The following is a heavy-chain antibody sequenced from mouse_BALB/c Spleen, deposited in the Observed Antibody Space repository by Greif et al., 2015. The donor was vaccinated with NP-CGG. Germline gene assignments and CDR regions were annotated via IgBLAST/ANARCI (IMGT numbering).Heavy chain of an antibody. CDR1: GFAFSSYD. CDR3: ARHWVRRPYYYAMDY. D-gene: IGHD2-14*01. J-gene: IGHJ4*01. Sequence: EVMLVESGGGLVKPGGSLKLSCAASGFAFSSYDMSWVRQTPEKRLEWVATISSGGSYTYYPDSVKGRFTISRDNARNTLYLQMSSLRSEDTALYYCARHWVRRPYYYAMDYWGQGTSVTVSS. CDR2: ISSGGSYT. V-gene: IGHV5-9*02.